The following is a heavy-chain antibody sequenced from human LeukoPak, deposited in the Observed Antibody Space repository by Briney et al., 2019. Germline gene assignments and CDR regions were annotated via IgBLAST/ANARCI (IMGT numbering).Heavy chain of an antibody. J-gene: IGHJ6*03. D-gene: IGHD5-12*01. V-gene: IGHV3-33*06. CDR2: IWYDGSNK. CDR1: GFTFSSYG. CDR3: AKGSSGYDYYYYYYMDV. Sequence: PGRSLRLSCAASGFTFSSYGMHWVRQAPGKGLEWVAVIWYDGSNKYYADSVTGRFTISRDNSKNTLYMQMNGLRAEDTAVYYCAKGSSGYDYYYYYYMDVWGKGTTVTVSS.